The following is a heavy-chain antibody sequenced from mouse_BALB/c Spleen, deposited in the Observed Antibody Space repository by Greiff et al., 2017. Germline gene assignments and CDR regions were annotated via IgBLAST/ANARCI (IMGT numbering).Heavy chain of an antibody. CDR1: GFTFSDYY. J-gene: IGHJ4*01. CDR3: AREGFYYYGSRHYAMDY. Sequence: EVMLVESGGGLVKPGGSLKLSCAASGFTFSDYYMYWVRQTPEKRLEWVATISDGGSYTYYPDSVKGRFTISRDNAKNNLYLQMSSLKSEDTAMYYCAREGFYYYGSRHYAMDYWGQGTSVTVSS. CDR2: ISDGGSYT. V-gene: IGHV5-4*02. D-gene: IGHD1-1*01.